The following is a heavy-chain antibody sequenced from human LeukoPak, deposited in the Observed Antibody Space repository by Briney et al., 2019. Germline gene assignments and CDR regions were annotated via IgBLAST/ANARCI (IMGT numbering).Heavy chain of an antibody. D-gene: IGHD3-10*01. CDR3: AKDLVRWFGELLPKGNWFDP. CDR1: RFTFSSYA. Sequence: GGSLRLSCAASRFTFSSYAMGWVRQAPGKGLEWVSAISGSGGSTYYADSVKGRFTISRDNSKNTLYLQMNSPRAEDTAVYYCAKDLVRWFGELLPKGNWFDPWGQGTLVTVSS. CDR2: ISGSGGST. V-gene: IGHV3-23*01. J-gene: IGHJ5*02.